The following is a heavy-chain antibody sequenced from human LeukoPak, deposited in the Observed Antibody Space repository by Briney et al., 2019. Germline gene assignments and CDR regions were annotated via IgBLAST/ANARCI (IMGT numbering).Heavy chain of an antibody. CDR3: VRDSPYSSGWYRFFDL. CDR1: GYSISSSYY. Sequence: PSETLSLTCTVSGYSISSSYYWGWIRQPPGKGLEWIGSIYHSGNTYYNPSLKSRVTISVDTSKKQFSLRLTSVTAADTAVYYCVRDSPYSSGWYRFFDLWGRGTLVTVTS. D-gene: IGHD6-19*01. V-gene: IGHV4-38-2*02. CDR2: IYHSGNT. J-gene: IGHJ2*01.